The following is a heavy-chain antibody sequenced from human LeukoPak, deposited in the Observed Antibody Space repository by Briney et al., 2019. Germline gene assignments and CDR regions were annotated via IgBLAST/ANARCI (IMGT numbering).Heavy chain of an antibody. V-gene: IGHV3-66*01. CDR2: IYSGGST. J-gene: IGHJ6*02. Sequence: GGSLRLSCAASGFTVSSNYMSWVRQAPGKGLEWVSVIYSGGSTYYADSVKGRFTISRDNSKNTLYLQMNSLRAEDTAVYYCARNYYADYYYGMDVWGQGTTVTVSS. D-gene: IGHD3-10*01. CDR3: ARNYYADYYYGMDV. CDR1: GFTVSSNY.